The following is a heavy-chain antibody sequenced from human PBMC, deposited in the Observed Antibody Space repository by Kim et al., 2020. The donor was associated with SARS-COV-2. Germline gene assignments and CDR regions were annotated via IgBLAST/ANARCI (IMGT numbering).Heavy chain of an antibody. CDR1: GGSFNDYY. CDR2: ISHSGST. V-gene: IGHV4-34*01. D-gene: IGHD3-10*01. J-gene: IGHJ6*02. CDR3: AGGQDVDSGRYGGMDV. Sequence: SETPSLTCAVSGGSFNDYYLSWIRQPPGKGLEWVGEISHSGSTNYNPSLRSQVLITVDTSTNQFSLTLSSVTAADTAGYYCAGGQDVDSGRYGGMDVWGQGTPVTVSS.